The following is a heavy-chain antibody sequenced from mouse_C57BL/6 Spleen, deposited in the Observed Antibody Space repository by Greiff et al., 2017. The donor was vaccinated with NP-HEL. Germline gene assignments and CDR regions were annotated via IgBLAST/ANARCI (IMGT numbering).Heavy chain of an antibody. D-gene: IGHD4-1*01. CDR2: ISSGSSTI. V-gene: IGHV5-17*01. J-gene: IGHJ2*01. CDR3: ASGGLGFDY. Sequence: EVQLQESGGGLVKPGGSLKLSCAASGFTFSDYGMHWVRQAPEKGLEWVAYISSGSSTIYYVDTVKGRFTISRDNAKNTLFLQMTSLRSEDTAMYYCASGGLGFDYWGQGTTLTVSS. CDR1: GFTFSDYG.